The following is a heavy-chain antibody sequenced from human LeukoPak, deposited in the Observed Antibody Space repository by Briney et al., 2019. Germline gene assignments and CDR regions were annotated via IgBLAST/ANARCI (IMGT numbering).Heavy chain of an antibody. V-gene: IGHV1-18*01. CDR3: AREGSPGAFFDY. Sequence: ASVKVSSKPSGYTFTTYGISWVRQAPGQGLEWMGWISAYNGKTNYTQKLQGRVTITTDTSTSTAYMELRSLRSDDPAVYYCAREGSPGAFFDYWGQGTLVTVSS. D-gene: IGHD2-15*01. CDR1: GYTFTTYG. CDR2: ISAYNGKT. J-gene: IGHJ4*02.